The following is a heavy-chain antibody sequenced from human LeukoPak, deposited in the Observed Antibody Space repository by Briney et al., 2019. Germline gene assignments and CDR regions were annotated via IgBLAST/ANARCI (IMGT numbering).Heavy chain of an antibody. D-gene: IGHD1-26*01. CDR3: ARDRGSTEFDY. CDR2: INSDGSRT. Sequence: GGSLRVSCAASGFTFSSHWMHWVRQAPGKGLVWVSRINSDGSRTSYADFVKGRYTISRDNAKNTLYLQMNSLRAEDTAVYYCARDRGSTEFDYWGQGTLVTVSS. CDR1: GFTFSSHW. J-gene: IGHJ4*02. V-gene: IGHV3-74*01.